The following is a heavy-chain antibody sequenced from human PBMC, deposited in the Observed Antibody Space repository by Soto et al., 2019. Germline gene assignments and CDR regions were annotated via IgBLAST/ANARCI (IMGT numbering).Heavy chain of an antibody. CDR2: ISYDGSNK. CDR1: GFTFSSYA. CDR3: ARPLWRDDYNWGYFDL. J-gene: IGHJ2*01. D-gene: IGHD4-4*01. V-gene: IGHV3-30-3*01. Sequence: QVQLVESGGGVVQPGRSLRLSCAASGFTFSSYAMHWVRQAPGKGLEGGAVISYDGSNKYYADSVKCRFTISRDNSKNTLYLQMNSLRTEDTSVYYCARPLWRDDYNWGYFDLWGRGTLVTVSS.